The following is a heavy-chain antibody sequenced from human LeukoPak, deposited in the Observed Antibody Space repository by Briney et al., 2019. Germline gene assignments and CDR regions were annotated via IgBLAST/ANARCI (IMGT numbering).Heavy chain of an antibody. CDR1: NYTFTNFG. J-gene: IGHJ4*02. CDR2: INPYNGKT. V-gene: IGHV1-18*01. Sequence: ASVKVSCKAANYTFTNFGISWVRQAPGQGLEWMAWINPYNGKTNYAEKLQGRVSMTTDTSTGTAYMELRSLRSDDTAVYYCARGLTGMMDSDYWGQGTLVTVSS. D-gene: IGHD7-27*01. CDR3: ARGLTGMMDSDY.